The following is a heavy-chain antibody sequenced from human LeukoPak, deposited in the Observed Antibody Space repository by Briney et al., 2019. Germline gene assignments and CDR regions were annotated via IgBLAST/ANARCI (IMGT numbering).Heavy chain of an antibody. V-gene: IGHV3-11*05. Sequence: PGGSLRLSCAASGFTFSDYYMSWIRQAPGKGLEWVSYISSSSSYTNYADPVKGRFTISRDNAMNSLYLQMNSLRAEDTAVYYCARDDYGGPTWWGQGTLVTVSS. CDR3: ARDDYGGPTW. CDR2: ISSSSSYT. J-gene: IGHJ4*02. CDR1: GFTFSDYY. D-gene: IGHD4-23*01.